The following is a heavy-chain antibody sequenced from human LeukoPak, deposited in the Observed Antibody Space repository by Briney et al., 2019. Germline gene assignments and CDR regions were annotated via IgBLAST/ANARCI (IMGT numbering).Heavy chain of an antibody. CDR2: ISWNSGRR. J-gene: IGHJ4*02. CDR1: GFMFDDYA. V-gene: IGHV3-9*01. CDR3: AKWTSYYYDSSGYFDY. D-gene: IGHD3-22*01. Sequence: GGSLRLSCAASGFMFDDYAMHWVRQAPGKGLEWVSGISWNSGRRGYADSVKGRFTISRDNAKNSLYLQMNSLRAEDTALYYCAKWTSYYYDSSGYFDYWGQGTLATVSS.